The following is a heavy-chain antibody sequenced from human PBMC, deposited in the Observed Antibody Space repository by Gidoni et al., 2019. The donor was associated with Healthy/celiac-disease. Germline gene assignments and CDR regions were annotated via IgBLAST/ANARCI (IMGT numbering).Heavy chain of an antibody. CDR3: ARQDCSGGSCYDY. V-gene: IGHV5-51*01. Sequence: EVQLVPSGAAVKQPGESLRISCKGSGYSFTRYWLGWVRPMPGKGLEWMGIIYPGDSDTRYSPSFQGQVTISADKSISTAYLQWSSLKASDTAMYYCARQDCSGGSCYDYWGQGTLVTVSS. J-gene: IGHJ4*02. D-gene: IGHD2-15*01. CDR1: GYSFTRYW. CDR2: IYPGDSDT.